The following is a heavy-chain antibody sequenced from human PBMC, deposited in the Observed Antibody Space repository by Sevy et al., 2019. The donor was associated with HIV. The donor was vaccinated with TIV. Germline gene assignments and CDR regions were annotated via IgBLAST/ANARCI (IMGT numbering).Heavy chain of an antibody. CDR1: GYTFTGYY. D-gene: IGHD3-10*01. CDR2: INPNSGGT. CDR3: ARVRAYTYYYGSGRYFDY. J-gene: IGHJ4*02. Sequence: ASVKVSCKASGYTFTGYYMHWVRQAPGQGREWMGWINPNSGGTNYAQKFQGRVTMTRDTSISTAYMELSRLRSDDTAVYYCARVRAYTYYYGSGRYFDYWGQGTLVTVSS. V-gene: IGHV1-2*02.